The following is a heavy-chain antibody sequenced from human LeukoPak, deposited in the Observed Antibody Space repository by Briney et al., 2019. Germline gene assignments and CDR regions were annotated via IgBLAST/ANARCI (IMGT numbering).Heavy chain of an antibody. CDR1: GFTFRSYA. J-gene: IGHJ3*02. Sequence: GGSLRLSCAASGFTFRSYAMSWVRQAPGKGLEWVSSIATSSDYIYYAGSLKGRFTISRDNAKNSLYLHMNSLRPDDTAVYYCARGRSITILRGVAISDGFDIWGQGTKVTVS. CDR2: IATSSDYI. CDR3: ARGRSITILRGVAISDGFDI. D-gene: IGHD3-10*01. V-gene: IGHV3-21*06.